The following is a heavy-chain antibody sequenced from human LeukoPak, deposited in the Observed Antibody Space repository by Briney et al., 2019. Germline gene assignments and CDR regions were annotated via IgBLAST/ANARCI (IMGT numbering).Heavy chain of an antibody. CDR1: GFIFRNYA. CDR2: ISSSGDNT. CDR3: VREERGLAIDY. V-gene: IGHV3-64*01. Sequence: TGGSLRLSCAASGFIFRNYAMHWVRQAQANGLEYVSAISSSGDNTYYGNSVRGRFTISRDNSKNTLFLQMGSLRVEDTAVYYCVREERGLAIDYWGQGTLVTVSS. J-gene: IGHJ4*02. D-gene: IGHD5-12*01.